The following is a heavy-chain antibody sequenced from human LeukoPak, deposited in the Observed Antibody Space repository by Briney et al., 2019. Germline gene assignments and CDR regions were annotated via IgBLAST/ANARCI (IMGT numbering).Heavy chain of an antibody. CDR3: ARSGVATCHY. CDR1: GFTFSDYA. Sequence: GGSLRLSCQASGFTFSDYAMSWIRQAPGKGLEWVSSINPDGGSFFADSVRGQSTISRDDSRSVVYLQMNTLSAEDTAVYYCARSGVATCHYWGEGILVTVSS. D-gene: IGHD3-10*01. CDR2: INPDGGS. V-gene: IGHV3-23*01. J-gene: IGHJ4*02.